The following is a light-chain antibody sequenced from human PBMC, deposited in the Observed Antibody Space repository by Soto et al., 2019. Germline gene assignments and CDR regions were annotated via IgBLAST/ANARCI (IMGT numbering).Light chain of an antibody. CDR2: EGS. CDR1: SSDVGSYNL. V-gene: IGLV2-23*01. Sequence: QSSLTQPAAVSGSPGQSTTIPCTGTSSDVGSYNLVSWYQQHPGKAPKLMIYEGSKRPSGVSNRFSGSKSGNTASLTISGLQAEDEADYYCCSYAGSPYVFGTGTKVTVL. CDR3: CSYAGSPYV. J-gene: IGLJ1*01.